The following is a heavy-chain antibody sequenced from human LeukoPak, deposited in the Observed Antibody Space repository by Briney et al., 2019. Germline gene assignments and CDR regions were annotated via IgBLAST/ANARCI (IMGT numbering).Heavy chain of an antibody. J-gene: IGHJ5*02. D-gene: IGHD5-18*01. V-gene: IGHV3-30*02. CDR3: VRGYSYGWFDP. Sequence: PGGSLRLSCAASGLTFSMPAMDWVRQAPGKGLEWVAFIQNDGNSKNYADSVKGRFTISRDTSKNTLYLQMNSLRADDTAVYYCVRGYSYGWFDPWGQGTLVTVSS. CDR2: IQNDGNSK. CDR1: GLTFSMPA.